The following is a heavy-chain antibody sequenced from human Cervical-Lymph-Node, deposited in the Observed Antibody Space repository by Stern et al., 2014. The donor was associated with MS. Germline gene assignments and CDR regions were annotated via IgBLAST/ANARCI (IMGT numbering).Heavy chain of an antibody. CDR2: LDPEDGET. CDR1: GHPLTDLA. J-gene: IGHJ4*02. D-gene: IGHD3-10*01. Sequence: VQLVQSGADVKQPGASVTVSCNVSGHPLTDLAMHWLRQPPTKGLEWMGNLDPEDGETSYAQKFQGRLTMTDDTSTGTAYMKLTALRSDDTTVYYCATDRGIKGGPGPLVTVSS. V-gene: IGHV1-24*01. CDR3: ATDRGIK.